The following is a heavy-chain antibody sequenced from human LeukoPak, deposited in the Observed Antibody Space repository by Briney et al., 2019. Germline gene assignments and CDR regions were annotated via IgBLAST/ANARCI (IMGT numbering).Heavy chain of an antibody. D-gene: IGHD5-18*01. V-gene: IGHV3-21*01. CDR1: GFTFSSYG. Sequence: GGSLRLSCAASGFTFSSYGMQWVRQAPGKGLEWVSSISSSSSYIYYADSVKGRFTISRDNAKNSLYLQMNSLRAEDTAVYYCARDGVDTAMVDYWGQGTLVTVSS. CDR2: ISSSSSYI. J-gene: IGHJ4*02. CDR3: ARDGVDTAMVDY.